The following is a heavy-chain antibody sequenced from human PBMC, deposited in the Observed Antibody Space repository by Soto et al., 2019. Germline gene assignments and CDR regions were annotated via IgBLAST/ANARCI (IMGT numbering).Heavy chain of an antibody. J-gene: IGHJ4*02. V-gene: IGHV1-46*01. Sequence: QVQLVQSGAEVKKPGASVKLSCRTSGYTFTHYYIHWVRQAPGQGLEWLGIINPASGSTNYAQEFQGRGTLTMDTSTTTVYMELSGLRAEETAIFYCARDLAAGDHWGQGTLVTVSS. D-gene: IGHD6-13*01. CDR3: ARDLAAGDH. CDR1: GYTFTHYY. CDR2: INPASGST.